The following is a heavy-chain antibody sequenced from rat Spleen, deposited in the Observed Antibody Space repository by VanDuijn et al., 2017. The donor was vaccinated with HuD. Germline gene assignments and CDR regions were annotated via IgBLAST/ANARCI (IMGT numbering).Heavy chain of an antibody. CDR1: GFTFSDYY. Sequence: EVQLVESGGGLVQPGRSLKLSCAASGFTFSDYYMAWVRQAPKKGLEWVASITNAAGKVYYPDSVKGRFTISRDNARATLYLQMNSLRSEDTATYYCTRDDYYSAVFDYWGQGVMVSVSS. CDR3: TRDDYYSAVFDY. CDR2: ITNAAGKV. V-gene: IGHV5-20*01. D-gene: IGHD1-1*01. J-gene: IGHJ2*01.